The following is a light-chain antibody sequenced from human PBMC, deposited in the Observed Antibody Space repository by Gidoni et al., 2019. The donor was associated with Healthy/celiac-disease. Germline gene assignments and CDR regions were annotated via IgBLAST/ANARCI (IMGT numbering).Light chain of an antibody. CDR3: QQSYSTPRT. CDR1: QSISSY. Sequence: EIQMTQSPSSLSASVGDRVTITYRASQSISSYLNWYQQKPGKAPKLLIYAASSLQSGVPSRFSGSGSGTDFTLTISSLQPEDFATYYCQQSYSTPRTFGQGTKAEIK. J-gene: IGKJ1*01. CDR2: AAS. V-gene: IGKV1-39*01.